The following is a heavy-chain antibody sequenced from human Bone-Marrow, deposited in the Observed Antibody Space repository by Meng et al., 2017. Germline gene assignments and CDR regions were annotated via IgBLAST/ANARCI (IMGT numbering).Heavy chain of an antibody. CDR2: IYWDDDK. J-gene: IGHJ4*02. CDR3: RSLTFQDTAVYYCATHLARSYFYFDF. CDR1: GFSLSTSDVG. V-gene: IGHV2-5*02. Sequence: SGPTLVKPTQTLTLTCTFSGFSLSTSDVGVGWIRQPPGKALEWLALIYWDDDKRYSPSLKSRLTITKDTSKNQVVLTMTNMDPVDTAYMDVRSLTFQDTAVYYCATHLARSYFYFDFWGQGTLVTVSS. D-gene: IGHD2-21*01.